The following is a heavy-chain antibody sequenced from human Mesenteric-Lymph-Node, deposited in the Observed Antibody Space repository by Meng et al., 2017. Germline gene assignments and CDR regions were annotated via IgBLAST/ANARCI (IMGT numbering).Heavy chain of an antibody. CDR2: IAYDGSHQ. J-gene: IGHJ4*02. CDR1: GFFFNFYA. V-gene: IGHV3-30*04. D-gene: IGHD6-6*01. Sequence: GESLKISCVASGFFFNFYAMHWVRQAPDKGLEWVALIAYDGSHQYYADSVKGRFTISRDNSKKTLYLQMDNLGPEDTAVYYCARDKYSSSIDGFFDRWGQGTVVTVSS. CDR3: ARDKYSSSIDGFFDR.